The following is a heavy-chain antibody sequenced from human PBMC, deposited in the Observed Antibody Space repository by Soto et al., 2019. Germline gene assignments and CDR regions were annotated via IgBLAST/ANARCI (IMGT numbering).Heavy chain of an antibody. CDR1: GGSISSYY. V-gene: IGHV4-59*08. Sequence: SETLSLTCTVSGGSISSYYWSWIRQPPGKGLEWIGYIYYSGSTNYNPSLKSRVTISVDTSKNQFSLKLSSVTAADTAVYYCARHLQDTMVRGASQIINWFDPWGQGTLVTSPQ. D-gene: IGHD3-10*01. CDR2: IYYSGST. J-gene: IGHJ5*02. CDR3: ARHLQDTMVRGASQIINWFDP.